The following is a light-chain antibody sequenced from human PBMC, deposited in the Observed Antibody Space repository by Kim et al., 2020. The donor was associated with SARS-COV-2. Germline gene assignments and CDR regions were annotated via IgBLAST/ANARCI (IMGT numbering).Light chain of an antibody. CDR3: FSTDSSGNHRV. CDR1: ALPQKY. Sequence: SYELTQPPSVSVSPGQAARITCSGDALPQKYTYWYQQKSGQAPLLVIFEDNKRPSGIPERFSGSSSGTMATLTVTGAQVEDEADYYCFSTDSSGNHRVFGGGTKLTVL. CDR2: EDN. V-gene: IGLV3-10*01. J-gene: IGLJ2*01.